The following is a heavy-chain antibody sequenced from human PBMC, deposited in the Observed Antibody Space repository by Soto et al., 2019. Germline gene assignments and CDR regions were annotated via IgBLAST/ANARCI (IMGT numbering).Heavy chain of an antibody. J-gene: IGHJ6*02. CDR3: ARDGGYYYDSSGYYWSHYYGMDV. CDR2: ISSSSSTI. V-gene: IGHV3-48*02. CDR1: GFTFSSYS. Sequence: GGSLRLSCAASGFTFSSYSMNWVRQAPGKGLEWVSYISSSSSTIYYADSVKGRFTISRDNAKNSLYLQMNSLRDEDTAVYYCARDGGYYYDSSGYYWSHYYGMDVWGQGTTVTVSS. D-gene: IGHD3-22*01.